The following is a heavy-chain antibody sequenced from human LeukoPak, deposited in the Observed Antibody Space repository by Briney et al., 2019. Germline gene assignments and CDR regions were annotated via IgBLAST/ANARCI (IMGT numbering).Heavy chain of an antibody. CDR1: GYTFTSYD. Sequence: GASVKVSCKASGYTFTSYDVNWVRQATGQGLEWMGWMNPNSGNTGYAQKFQGRVTMTRNTSISTAYMELSSLRSEDTAVYYCEGGGYSSSWYPNYDAFDIWGQGTMVTVSS. V-gene: IGHV1-8*01. J-gene: IGHJ3*02. D-gene: IGHD6-13*01. CDR3: EGGGYSSSWYPNYDAFDI. CDR2: MNPNSGNT.